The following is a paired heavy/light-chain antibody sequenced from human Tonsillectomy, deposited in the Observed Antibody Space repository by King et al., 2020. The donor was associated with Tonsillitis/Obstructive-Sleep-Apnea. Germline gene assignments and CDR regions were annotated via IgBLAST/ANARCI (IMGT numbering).Light chain of an antibody. CDR3: LLSYSGASWV. Sequence: QAVVTQEPSLTVSPGGAVTLTCGSSTGAVTSGHYPYWFQQKPGQAPRTLIYDTSNKHSWTPARFSGSLLGGKAALTVSGAQPEDEADYYCLLSYSGASWVFGGGTKLTVL. CDR2: DTS. V-gene: IGLV7-46*01. J-gene: IGLJ3*02. CDR1: TGAVTSGHY.
Heavy chain of an antibody. Sequence: EVQLVESGGGLVKPGGSLRLSCAASGVIFSNAWMNWVRQAPGKGLEWVGRIKSNTDGGTIDYAAPVKGRCTISRDDSKNTLYLQINSLKTEDTAVYYCTTAPRAPTRYYYYYGMDVWGQGTTVTVSS. CDR3: TTAPRAPTRYYYYYGMDV. V-gene: IGHV3-15*07. CDR2: IKSNTDGGTI. J-gene: IGHJ6*02. CDR1: GVIFSNAW.